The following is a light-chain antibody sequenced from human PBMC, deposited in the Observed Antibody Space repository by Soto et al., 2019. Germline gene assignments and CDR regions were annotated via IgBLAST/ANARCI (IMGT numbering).Light chain of an antibody. CDR3: QQRTDRNPPS. J-gene: IGKJ4*01. CDR1: QSVGRF. Sequence: IVLTQSPATLSLAPGDAATLSCRASQSVGRFVAWYQQKPGQAPRLLIYSASERASGIPGRFTGGGYGTDSPPPISRLAPEDFAIYYCQQRTDRNPPSFGGGTRVE. V-gene: IGKV3-11*01. CDR2: SAS.